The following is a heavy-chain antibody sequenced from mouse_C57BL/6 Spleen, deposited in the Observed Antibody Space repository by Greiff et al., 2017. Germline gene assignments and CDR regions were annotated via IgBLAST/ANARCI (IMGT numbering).Heavy chain of an antibody. CDR3: ASSHGNYCYFDV. CDR2: IDPSDSYT. V-gene: IGHV1-69*01. CDR1: GYTFTSYW. D-gene: IGHD2-1*01. J-gene: IGHJ1*03. Sequence: QVQLQQPGAELVMPGASVKLSCKASGYTFTSYWMHWVKQRPGQGLEWIGEIDPSDSYTNYNQKFKGKSTLTVDKSSSTAYMQLSSLTSEDSAVYYCASSHGNYCYFDVWGTGTTVTVSA.